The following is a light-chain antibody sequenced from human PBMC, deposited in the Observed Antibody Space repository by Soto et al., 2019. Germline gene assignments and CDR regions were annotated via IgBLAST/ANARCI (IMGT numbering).Light chain of an antibody. CDR1: SSDVGNSNG. Sequence: QSALTQPPSVSGSPGQSVAISCTGTSSDVGNSNGVSWYQQAPGTAPKLMIYDVTNRPSGVPDRFSGSKSGNTASLTISGLQAEDEADYYCSSYTSSSTYVFGPGTKLTVL. J-gene: IGLJ1*01. CDR2: DVT. CDR3: SSYTSSSTYV. V-gene: IGLV2-18*02.